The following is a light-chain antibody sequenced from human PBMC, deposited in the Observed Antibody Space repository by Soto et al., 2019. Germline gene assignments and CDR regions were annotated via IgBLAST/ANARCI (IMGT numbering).Light chain of an antibody. CDR1: SGHSSYI. V-gene: IGLV4-60*02. Sequence: QSVLPQSSSASASLGSSVKLTCTLSSGHSSYIIAWHQQQPGKAPRYLMKLEGSGSYNKGSGVPDRFSGSSSGADRYLTISNLPFEDEADYYCETWDSNTWVFGGGTKLTVL. J-gene: IGLJ3*02. CDR2: LEGSGSY. CDR3: ETWDSNTWV.